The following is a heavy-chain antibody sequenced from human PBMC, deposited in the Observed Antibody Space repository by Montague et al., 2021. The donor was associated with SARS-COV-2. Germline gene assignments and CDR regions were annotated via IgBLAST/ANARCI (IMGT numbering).Heavy chain of an antibody. V-gene: IGHV4-59*01. CDR1: GGSISRYS. CDR2: IYNSGST. J-gene: IGHJ3*02. CDR3: ARVGQGSSWYEVAFDI. D-gene: IGHD6-13*01. Sequence: SETLSLTCTVSGGSISRYSWTWIRQPPGKGLEWIGYIYNSGSTNYNPSLTSRVTISVDTSKNQFSLKLSSVAAADTAVYYCARVGQGSSWYEVAFDIWGQGTMVTVSS.